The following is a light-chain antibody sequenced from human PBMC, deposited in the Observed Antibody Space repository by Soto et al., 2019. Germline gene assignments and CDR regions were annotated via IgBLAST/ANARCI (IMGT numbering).Light chain of an antibody. Sequence: DLQMTQSPSTLSASVGDRVTITCRASQSISSWLAWYQQKPGKAPKLLLYDASSLESGVPSRFSGSGSGTGFTLTISSLPPDNFASYYCEQYNSYSPTWTFGQGTKVEIK. CDR3: EQYNSYSPTWT. CDR2: DAS. CDR1: QSISSW. V-gene: IGKV1-5*01. J-gene: IGKJ1*01.